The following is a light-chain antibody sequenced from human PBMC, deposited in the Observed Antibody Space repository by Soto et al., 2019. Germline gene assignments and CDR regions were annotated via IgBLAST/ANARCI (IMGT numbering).Light chain of an antibody. J-gene: IGKJ4*01. CDR1: QSVSSNF. CDR3: QQYGTSPVT. CDR2: GAS. V-gene: IGKV3-20*01. Sequence: EIVLTQSPGTLSLSPGERATLSCRASQSVSSNFLAWYQQKPGQDPRLLMYGASSRATGIPDRFSGSGSGTDYTLTITRLEPEDFAVYFCQQYGTSPVTFGGGTKVEIK.